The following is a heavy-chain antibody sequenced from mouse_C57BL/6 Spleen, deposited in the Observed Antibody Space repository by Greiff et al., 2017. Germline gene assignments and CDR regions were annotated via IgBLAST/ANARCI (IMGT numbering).Heavy chain of an antibody. Sequence: VQLKESGPGLVKPSQSLSLTCSVSGYSITSGYYWNWIRQFPGNKLEWMGYISYDGSNNYNPSIKNRISITRDTSKNQFFLKLNSVTTEDTATYYCARDLYYGNSFAYWGQGTLVTVSA. V-gene: IGHV3-6*01. D-gene: IGHD2-1*01. CDR2: ISYDGSN. J-gene: IGHJ3*01. CDR1: GYSITSGYY. CDR3: ARDLYYGNSFAY.